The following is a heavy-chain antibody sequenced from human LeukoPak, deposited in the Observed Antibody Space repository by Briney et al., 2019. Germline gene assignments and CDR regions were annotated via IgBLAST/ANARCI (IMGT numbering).Heavy chain of an antibody. Sequence: PSEALSLTCSVSDDSITMYYWTWIRQPPGKGLEWIGYVDHTGSTNFNPSLNGRVSISRDTTKNLFSLRLRSVTAADTAVYFCARGRVSSSTWYSTYYYYFYMDVWGKGTTVTVSS. D-gene: IGHD1-1*01. J-gene: IGHJ6*03. CDR1: DDSITMYY. V-gene: IGHV4-59*01. CDR2: VDHTGST. CDR3: ARGRVSSSTWYSTYYYYFYMDV.